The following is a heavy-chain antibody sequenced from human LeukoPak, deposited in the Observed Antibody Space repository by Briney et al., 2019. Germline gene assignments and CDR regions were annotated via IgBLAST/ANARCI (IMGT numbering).Heavy chain of an antibody. CDR1: GLTFDDYA. J-gene: IGHJ4*02. V-gene: IGHV3-9*01. CDR2: ISWNSGSI. D-gene: IGHD3-22*01. CDR3: AKAYDSGGYYSLVDF. Sequence: PGGSLRLSCAASGLTFDDYAMHWVRQAPGKGLEWVSGISWNSGSIGYADSVKGRFTISRDNAKNSLYLQMNSLRAEDTALYYCAKAYDSGGYYSLVDFWGQGTLVTVSS.